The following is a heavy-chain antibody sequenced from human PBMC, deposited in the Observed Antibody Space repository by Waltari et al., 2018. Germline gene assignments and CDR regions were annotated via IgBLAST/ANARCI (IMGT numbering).Heavy chain of an antibody. CDR1: GYAINSGFY. CDR2: IYHDGTT. D-gene: IGHD2-8*02. CDR3: TRQTLGYCTSAACRRLEA. V-gene: IGHV4-38-2*01. J-gene: IGHJ5*02. Sequence: QVQLQESGPRLVKPSETLSLTCDVSGYAINSGFYWGWFRQAPEKGLEWIATIYHDGTTFSTPSLTSRVTTSMDTSKNQISLKLKSVTAADTAVYYCTRQTLGYCTSAACRRLEAWGQGTLVTVSS.